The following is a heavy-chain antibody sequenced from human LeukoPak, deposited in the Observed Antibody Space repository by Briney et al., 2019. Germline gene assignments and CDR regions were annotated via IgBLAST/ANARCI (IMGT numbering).Heavy chain of an antibody. CDR3: AKVTGVGATREYYFDY. CDR2: ISASGGNT. V-gene: IGHV3-23*01. J-gene: IGHJ4*02. D-gene: IGHD1-26*01. Sequence: GSLRLSCAASGFILSTYAMNWVRQAPGKGLEWVSSISASGGNTYYADSVKGRFTISRDNSKNTLYLQMNSLRAEDTAVYYCAKVTGVGATREYYFDYWGQGTLVTVSS. CDR1: GFILSTYA.